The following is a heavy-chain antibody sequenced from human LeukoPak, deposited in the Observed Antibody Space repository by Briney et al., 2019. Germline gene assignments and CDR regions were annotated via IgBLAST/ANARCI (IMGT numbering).Heavy chain of an antibody. J-gene: IGHJ4*02. V-gene: IGHV3-13*01. CDR3: ARQVGHGDGLDY. D-gene: IGHD4-17*01. Sequence: PGGSLRLSCAASGFTFSSYDMHWVRQATGKGLEWVSAIGTAGDTYYPGSVKGRFTISRENAKNSLYLQMNSLRAGDTAVYYCARQVGHGDGLDYWGQGTLVTVSS. CDR2: IGTAGDT. CDR1: GFTFSSYD.